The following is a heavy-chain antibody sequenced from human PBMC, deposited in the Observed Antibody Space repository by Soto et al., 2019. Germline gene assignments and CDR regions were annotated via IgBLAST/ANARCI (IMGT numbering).Heavy chain of an antibody. CDR1: GGSFSGYY. D-gene: IGHD3-16*01. CDR3: ARGGRLRLGELFDY. Sequence: QVQLQQWGAGLLKPSETLSLTCAVYGGSFSGYYWSWIRQPPGKGLEWIGEINHSGSTNYNPSLKSRVTISVDTSKNQFSLKLSSVTAAETAVYYCARGGRLRLGELFDYWGQGTLVTVSS. CDR2: INHSGST. J-gene: IGHJ4*02. V-gene: IGHV4-34*01.